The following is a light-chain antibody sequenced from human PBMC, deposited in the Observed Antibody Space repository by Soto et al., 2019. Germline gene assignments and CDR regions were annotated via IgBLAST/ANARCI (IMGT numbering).Light chain of an antibody. CDR2: DAS. V-gene: IGKV1-5*01. J-gene: IGKJ1*01. CDR3: QQYNSYSS. CDR1: QSISSW. Sequence: DIQMTQSPSTLSASVGDRVTITCRASQSISSWLAWYQQKPGKAPKLLIYDASSLESGVTSRFSGSGSGTEFTLTISSLHPYDFATDYCQQYNSYSSFGQGTKV.